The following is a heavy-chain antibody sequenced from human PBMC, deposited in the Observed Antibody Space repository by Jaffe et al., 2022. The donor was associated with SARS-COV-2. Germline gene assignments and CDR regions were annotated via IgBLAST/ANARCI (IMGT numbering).Heavy chain of an antibody. CDR3: GRGIPSGAPEY. Sequence: QVQLVESGGGLVKPGGSLRLSCAASGFTFSDYYMTWIRQAPGKGLEWVSYINSGSTIYYTDSVKGRFTISRDNAKNSLYLQMDSLRAEDTAVYYCGRGIPSGAPEYWGQGTLVTVSS. CDR1: GFTFSDYY. J-gene: IGHJ4*02. D-gene: IGHD1-26*01. CDR2: INSGSTI. V-gene: IGHV3-11*01.